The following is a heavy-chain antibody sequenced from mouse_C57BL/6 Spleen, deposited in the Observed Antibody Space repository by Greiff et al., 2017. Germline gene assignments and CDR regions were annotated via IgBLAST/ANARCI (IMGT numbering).Heavy chain of an antibody. Sequence: QVHVKQSGAELVRPGASVTLSCKASGYTFTDYEMHWVKQTPVHGLEWIGAIDPETGGTAYNQKFKGKAILTADKSSSTAYMELRSLTSEDSAVYYCTKGDGSSPWFAYWGQGTLVTVSA. CDR3: TKGDGSSPWFAY. V-gene: IGHV1-15*01. CDR1: GYTFTDYE. J-gene: IGHJ3*01. D-gene: IGHD1-1*01. CDR2: IDPETGGT.